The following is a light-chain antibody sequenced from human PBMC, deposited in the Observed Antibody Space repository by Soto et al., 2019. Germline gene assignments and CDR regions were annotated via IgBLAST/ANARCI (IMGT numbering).Light chain of an antibody. J-gene: IGKJ1*01. CDR1: QSISGSF. CDR2: GAS. Sequence: EIVLTQSPGTLSLSPGERATLSCKASQSISGSFFAWYQQKPGQAPRLLIHGASSRATGIPDRFSGSGSGTDFTLTISRLEHEDFEMYYCQQYGNSHRTLGQGTKVDLK. CDR3: QQYGNSHRT. V-gene: IGKV3-20*01.